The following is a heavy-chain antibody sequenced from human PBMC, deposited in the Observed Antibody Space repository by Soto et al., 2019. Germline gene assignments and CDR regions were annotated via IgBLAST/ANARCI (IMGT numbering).Heavy chain of an antibody. CDR3: AKAEKILAVAGYLEN. Sequence: GGSLRLSCAASEFTFSNYAMTWVRQAPGKGLEWVSSISGSGSITYYAESVKGRFAISRDNSKNTLFLQMNSLRAEDTAIYYCAKAEKILAVAGYLENWGQGTQVTVSS. V-gene: IGHV3-23*01. CDR2: ISGSGSIT. J-gene: IGHJ4*02. CDR1: EFTFSNYA. D-gene: IGHD6-19*01.